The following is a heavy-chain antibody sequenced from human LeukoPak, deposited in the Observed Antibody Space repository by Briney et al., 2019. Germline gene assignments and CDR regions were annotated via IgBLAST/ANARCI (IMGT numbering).Heavy chain of an antibody. V-gene: IGHV3-23*01. Sequence: GGSLRLSCAASGFTFSSYAMGWVRQAPGKGLEWVSAISGSGGSTYYADSVKGRFTISRDNSKNTLYLQMNSLRAEDTAVYYCAKDHTIFEEKYFQHWGQGTLVTVSS. D-gene: IGHD3-3*01. J-gene: IGHJ1*01. CDR2: ISGSGGST. CDR1: GFTFSSYA. CDR3: AKDHTIFEEKYFQH.